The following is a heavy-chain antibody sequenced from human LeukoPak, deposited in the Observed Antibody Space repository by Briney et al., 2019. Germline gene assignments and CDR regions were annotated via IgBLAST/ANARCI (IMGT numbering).Heavy chain of an antibody. CDR1: GYTFTSYD. Sequence: ASVKVSCKASGYTFTSYDINWVRQATGQGLEWMGWMNPNSGNTGYAQKFQGRVTMTRNTSISTAYMELSSLRSEDTAVYYCAIGVASSSWYNYYYYYMDVWGKGTTVTVSS. D-gene: IGHD6-13*01. CDR3: AIGVASSSWYNYYYYYMDV. J-gene: IGHJ6*03. V-gene: IGHV1-8*01. CDR2: MNPNSGNT.